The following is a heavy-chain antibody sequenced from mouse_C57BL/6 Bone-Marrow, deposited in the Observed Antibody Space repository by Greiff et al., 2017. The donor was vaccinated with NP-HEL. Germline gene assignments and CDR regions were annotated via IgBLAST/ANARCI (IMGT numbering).Heavy chain of an antibody. CDR3: ARPQLGSWFAY. CDR2: ISNGGGST. J-gene: IGHJ3*01. Sequence: EVQLVESGGGLVQPGGSLKLSCAASGFTFSDYYMYWVRQTPEKRLEWVAYISNGGGSTYYPDTVKGRFTISRDNAKHTLYLQMSRLKSEDTAMYYCARPQLGSWFAYWGQGTLVTVSA. V-gene: IGHV5-12*01. CDR1: GFTFSDYY. D-gene: IGHD4-1*02.